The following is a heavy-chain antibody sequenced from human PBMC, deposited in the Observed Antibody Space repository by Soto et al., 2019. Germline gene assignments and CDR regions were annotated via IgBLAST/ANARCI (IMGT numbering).Heavy chain of an antibody. CDR1: GYSFTSYW. CDR2: IYPGDSDT. D-gene: IGHD3-22*01. J-gene: IGHJ6*02. Sequence: GESLRISCKGSGYSFTSYWIGWVRQMPGKGLEWMGIIYPGDSDTRYSPSFQGQVTISADKSISTAYLQWSSLKASDTAMYYCARVERGYYDSSGYTTIYYYYGMDVWGQGTTVTVSS. CDR3: ARVERGYYDSSGYTTIYYYYGMDV. V-gene: IGHV5-51*01.